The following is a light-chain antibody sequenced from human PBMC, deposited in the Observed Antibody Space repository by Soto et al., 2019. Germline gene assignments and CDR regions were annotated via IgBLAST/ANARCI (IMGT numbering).Light chain of an antibody. CDR1: ESMRDNS. CDR2: GAS. J-gene: IGKJ2*01. V-gene: IGKV3-20*01. Sequence: LILTQSPGTLSLSPGERATLSCMASESMRDNSLAWYQQHPGQAPRLLIFGASSRATGIPDRFTGTGSGADFSLTISRLEPDDSAVYFCHHYGYGADTFGQGTKLEMK. CDR3: HHYGYGADT.